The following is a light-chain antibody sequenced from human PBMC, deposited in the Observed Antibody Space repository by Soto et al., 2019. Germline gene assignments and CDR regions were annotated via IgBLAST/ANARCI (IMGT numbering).Light chain of an antibody. CDR3: HQYLNRPVST. CDR1: QDISNY. J-gene: IGKJ3*01. Sequence: DIQMTQSPSSLSASVGDRVTITCQESQDISNYLNWYQQKPGKAPRLLIYDAYNLETGVTSKFSGSGSLTDFTFTISSLQPEDIATNYCHQYLNRPVSTFCPGTKVDIK. V-gene: IGKV1-33*01. CDR2: DAY.